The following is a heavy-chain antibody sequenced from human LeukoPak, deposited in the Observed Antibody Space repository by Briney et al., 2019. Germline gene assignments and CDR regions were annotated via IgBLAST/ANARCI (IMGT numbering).Heavy chain of an antibody. Sequence: GGSLRLSCAASGFTFSSYAMNWVRQAPGKGLEWVAVTSYDRSDKYYAGSVKGRFTISRDNSKNTLYLQMSSLRTEDTAVYHCARATYSGGYYFDQWGQGILVTVSS. D-gene: IGHD1-26*01. CDR3: ARATYSGGYYFDQ. J-gene: IGHJ4*02. V-gene: IGHV3-30-3*01. CDR2: TSYDRSDK. CDR1: GFTFSSYA.